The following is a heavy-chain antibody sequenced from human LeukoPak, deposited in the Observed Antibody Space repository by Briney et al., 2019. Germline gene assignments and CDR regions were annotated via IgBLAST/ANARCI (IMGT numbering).Heavy chain of an antibody. V-gene: IGHV4-39*01. CDR3: ATGGGIAVAHA. D-gene: IGHD6-19*01. J-gene: IGHJ4*02. CDR2: IYHSGTT. Sequence: SETLSLTCTVSGGSISISRNYWGWIRQPPGKGLEWIASIYHSGTTYYNPSLKSRVTIFVHTSDNQFSLKLSSVTAADTAAYYCATGGGIAVAHAWGQGIVVTVSS. CDR1: GGSISISRNY.